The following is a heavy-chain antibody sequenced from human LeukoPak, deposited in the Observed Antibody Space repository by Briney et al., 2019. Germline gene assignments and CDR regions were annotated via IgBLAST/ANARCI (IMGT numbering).Heavy chain of an antibody. D-gene: IGHD3-22*01. CDR3: ARAHAYYYDSSGYSYYFDY. V-gene: IGHV5-51*01. CDR2: IYPGDSDT. CDR1: GYSFTSYW. Sequence: GESLKISCKGSGYSFTSYWIGRVRQLPGKSREGMGIIYPGDSDTRYSPSFQGQVTISADKSISTAYLQWSSLKASDTAMYYCARAHAYYYDSSGYSYYFDYWGQGTLVTVSS. J-gene: IGHJ4*02.